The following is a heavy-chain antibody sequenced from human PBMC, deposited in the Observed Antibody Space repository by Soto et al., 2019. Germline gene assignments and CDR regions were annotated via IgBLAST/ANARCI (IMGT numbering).Heavy chain of an antibody. J-gene: IGHJ4*02. D-gene: IGHD6-6*01. CDR2: ISGSGGST. Sequence: EVPLLESGGGLVQPGGSLRLSCAASGFTFSSYAMSWVRQAPGKGLEWVSAISGSGGSTYYADSVKGRFTISRDNSKNTLYLQMNSLRAEDTAVYYCAKMHSSSSKPLGFDYWGQGTLVTVSS. V-gene: IGHV3-23*01. CDR1: GFTFSSYA. CDR3: AKMHSSSSKPLGFDY.